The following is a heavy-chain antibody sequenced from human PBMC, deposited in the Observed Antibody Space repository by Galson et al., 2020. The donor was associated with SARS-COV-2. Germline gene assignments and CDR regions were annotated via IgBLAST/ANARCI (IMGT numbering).Heavy chain of an antibody. Sequence: GGSLRLSCAASEFTFSGYAMNWVRQAPGKGLEWVSTFTATDDYTYYAESVKGRFAISRDDSKNTVYLQMNSLRDEDTAVYYCAAASSATGWCFGLWGRGTLVTVSS. D-gene: IGHD6-13*01. J-gene: IGHJ2*01. CDR3: AAASSATGWCFGL. CDR2: FTATDDYT. CDR1: EFTFSGYA. V-gene: IGHV3-23*01.